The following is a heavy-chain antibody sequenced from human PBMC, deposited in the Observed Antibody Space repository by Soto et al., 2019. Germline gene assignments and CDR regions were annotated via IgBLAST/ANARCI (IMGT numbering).Heavy chain of an antibody. Sequence: TGGSRRLSCAASGFTFSSYWMHWVRQAPGKGLVWVSRINSDGSSTSYADSVKGRFTISRDNAKNTLYLQMNSLRAEDTAVYSCAGLYTSGWYVRGHTWFDPWGQGTLVTVSS. V-gene: IGHV3-74*01. CDR1: GFTFSSYW. CDR3: AGLYTSGWYVRGHTWFDP. D-gene: IGHD6-19*01. CDR2: INSDGSST. J-gene: IGHJ5*02.